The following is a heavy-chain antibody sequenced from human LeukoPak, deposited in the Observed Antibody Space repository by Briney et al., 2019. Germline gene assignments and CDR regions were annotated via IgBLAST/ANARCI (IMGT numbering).Heavy chain of an antibody. Sequence: PGGSLRLSCAASGFTFSSYEMNWVRQAPGKGLEWVSYISSSGSTIYYADSVKGRFTISRDNAKNSLFLQMNSLRAEDTAVYFCATDRDATWVKRFDYWGQGTLVTVSS. CDR3: ATDRDATWVKRFDY. J-gene: IGHJ4*02. CDR1: GFTFSSYE. CDR2: ISSSGSTI. V-gene: IGHV3-48*03. D-gene: IGHD3-10*01.